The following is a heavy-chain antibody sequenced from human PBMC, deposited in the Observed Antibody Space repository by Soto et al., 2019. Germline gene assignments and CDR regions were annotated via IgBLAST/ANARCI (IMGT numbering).Heavy chain of an antibody. Sequence: SETLSLTCTFSVGSISSGGYYCSWIRQHPGKGLEWIGYIYYSGSTYYNPSLKSRVTISVDTSKNQFSLKLSSVTAADTAVYYCAWFNDLGDYALAPCGQGTRVTFS. CDR1: VGSISSGGYY. J-gene: IGHJ5*02. D-gene: IGHD4-17*01. V-gene: IGHV4-31*03. CDR3: AWFNDLGDYALAP. CDR2: IYYSGST.